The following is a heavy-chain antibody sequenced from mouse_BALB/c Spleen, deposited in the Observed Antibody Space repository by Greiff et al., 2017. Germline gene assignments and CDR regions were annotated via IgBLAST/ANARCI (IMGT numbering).Heavy chain of an antibody. CDR3: ARELYFDY. Sequence: EVQLVESGGGLVQPGGSLRLSCATSGFTFTDYYMSWVRQPPGKALEWLGFIRNKANGYTTEYSASVKGRFTISRDNSQSILYLQMNTLRAEDSATYYCARELYFDYWGQGTTLTVSA. V-gene: IGHV7-3*02. CDR2: IRNKANGYTT. CDR1: GFTFTDYY. J-gene: IGHJ2*01.